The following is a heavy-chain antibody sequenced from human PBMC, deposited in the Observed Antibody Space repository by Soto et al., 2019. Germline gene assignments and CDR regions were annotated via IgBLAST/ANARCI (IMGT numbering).Heavy chain of an antibody. V-gene: IGHV3-30-3*01. J-gene: IGHJ4*02. D-gene: IGHD6-19*01. CDR1: GFTFSSYA. Sequence: PGGSLRLSCAASGFTFSSYAMHWVRQAPGKGLEWVAVISYDGSNKYYADSVKGRFTISRDNSKNTLYLQMNSLRAEDTAVYYCEREPLSGWYGGHMDYWGQGTLVTVSS. CDR3: EREPLSGWYGGHMDY. CDR2: ISYDGSNK.